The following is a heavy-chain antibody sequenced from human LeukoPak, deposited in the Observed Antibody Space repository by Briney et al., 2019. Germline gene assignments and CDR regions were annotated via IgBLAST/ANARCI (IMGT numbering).Heavy chain of an antibody. CDR1: GFTFSDYY. CDR2: ISSSGSDI. CDR3: ARESERLLEWLPRPFDY. Sequence: GGSLRLSCAASGFTFSDYYMSWIRQAPGKGLEWVSYISSSGSDISYADSVKGRFTISRDNAKNSLYLQMNSLRAEDTAVYSCARESERLLEWLPRPFDYWGQGTLVTVSS. D-gene: IGHD3-3*01. J-gene: IGHJ4*02. V-gene: IGHV3-11*04.